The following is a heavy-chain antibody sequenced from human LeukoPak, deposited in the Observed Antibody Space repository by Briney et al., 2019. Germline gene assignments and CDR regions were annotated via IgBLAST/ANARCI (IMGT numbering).Heavy chain of an antibody. V-gene: IGHV4-39*07. CDR2: IYYSGTT. CDR3: ARIVVTLYYYYNMDV. D-gene: IGHD3-22*01. CDR1: GGSISSSSYY. Sequence: PSETLSLTCTVSGGSISSSSYYWGWIRQPPGKGLEWIGSIYYSGTTYDNPSLKSRVTISVDTSKNQFSLKLSSVTAADTAVYYCARIVVTLYYYYNMDVRGQGTTVTVSS. J-gene: IGHJ6*02.